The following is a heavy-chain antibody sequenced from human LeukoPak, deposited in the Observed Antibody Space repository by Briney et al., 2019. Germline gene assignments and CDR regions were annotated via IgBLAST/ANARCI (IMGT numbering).Heavy chain of an antibody. CDR1: GFTFSGYA. Sequence: GGSLRLSCAASGFTFSGYAMSWVRQAPGKGLEWVSAISGSGGSTYYADSVKGRFTISRDNSKNTLYLQMNSLRAEDTAVYYCAKDPPRYYDSSGYFGYWGQGTLVTVSS. CDR3: AKDPPRYYDSSGYFGY. CDR2: ISGSGGST. D-gene: IGHD3-22*01. J-gene: IGHJ4*02. V-gene: IGHV3-23*01.